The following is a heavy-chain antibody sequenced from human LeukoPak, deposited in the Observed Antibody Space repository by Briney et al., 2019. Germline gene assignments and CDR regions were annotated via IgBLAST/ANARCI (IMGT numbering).Heavy chain of an antibody. CDR3: AKGDYGDFLYYFNY. CDR1: GFTFSSYA. V-gene: IGHV3-23*01. D-gene: IGHD4-17*01. J-gene: IGHJ4*02. Sequence: GGSLRLSCAASGFTFSSYAMSWVRQAPGKGLEWVSAISGSGGSTYYADSVKGRFTISRDNSKNTLYLQMNSLRSEDMAIYYCAKGDYGDFLYYFNYWGQGTLVTVSS. CDR2: ISGSGGST.